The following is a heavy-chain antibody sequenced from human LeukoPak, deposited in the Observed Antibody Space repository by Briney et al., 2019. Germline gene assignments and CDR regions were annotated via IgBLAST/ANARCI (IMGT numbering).Heavy chain of an antibody. CDR3: ERGPARIAAAGKDFDY. Sequence: PGGSLRLSCAASGFTVSSNYMSWVRQAPGKGLEWVSVIYSGGSTYYADSVKGRFTISRDNSKNTLYLQMNSLRAEDTAVYYCERGPARIAAAGKDFDYWGQGTLVTVSS. J-gene: IGHJ4*02. CDR2: IYSGGST. D-gene: IGHD6-13*01. V-gene: IGHV3-53*01. CDR1: GFTVSSNY.